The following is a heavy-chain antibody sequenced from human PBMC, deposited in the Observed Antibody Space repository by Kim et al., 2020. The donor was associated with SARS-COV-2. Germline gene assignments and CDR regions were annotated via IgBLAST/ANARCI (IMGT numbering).Heavy chain of an antibody. D-gene: IGHD3-10*01. V-gene: IGHV4-39*01. Sequence: SETLSLTCTVSGGSISSSSYYWGWIRQPPGKGLEWIGSIYYSGSTYYNPSLKSRVTISVDTSKNQFSLKLSSVTAADTAVYYCARLSRYYYGSGSYSTPYYFDYWGQGTLVTVSS. CDR1: GGSISSSSYY. J-gene: IGHJ4*02. CDR3: ARLSRYYYGSGSYSTPYYFDY. CDR2: IYYSGST.